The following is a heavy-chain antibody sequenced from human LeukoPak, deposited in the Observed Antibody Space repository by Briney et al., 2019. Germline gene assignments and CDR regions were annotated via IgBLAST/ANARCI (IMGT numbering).Heavy chain of an antibody. Sequence: GGSLRLSCAASGFTFSSYGMHWVRQAPGKGLEWVAFIRYDGSNKYNADSVKGRFTISRDNSKNTLYLQMNSLRDEDTAVYYCAKETQYCSGGRCYYFDYWGQGTLVTVSS. CDR1: GFTFSSYG. D-gene: IGHD2-15*01. CDR2: IRYDGSNK. V-gene: IGHV3-30*02. CDR3: AKETQYCSGGRCYYFDY. J-gene: IGHJ4*02.